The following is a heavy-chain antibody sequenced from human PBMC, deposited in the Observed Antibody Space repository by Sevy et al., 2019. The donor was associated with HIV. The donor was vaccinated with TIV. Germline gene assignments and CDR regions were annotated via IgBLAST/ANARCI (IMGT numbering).Heavy chain of an antibody. D-gene: IGHD3-22*01. V-gene: IGHV4-59*13. Sequence: SETLSLTCTVSGGSISSYYWSWIRQPPGKGLEWIGYIYYSGSTNYNPSLKSRVTISVDTSKNQFSLKLSSVTAADTAVYYCARDSSGYHDAFDIWGQGTMVTVSS. CDR1: GGSISSYY. CDR3: ARDSSGYHDAFDI. CDR2: IYYSGST. J-gene: IGHJ3*02.